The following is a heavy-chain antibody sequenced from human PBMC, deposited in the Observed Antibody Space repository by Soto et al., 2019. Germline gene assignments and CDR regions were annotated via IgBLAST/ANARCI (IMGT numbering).Heavy chain of an antibody. D-gene: IGHD6-19*01. J-gene: IGHJ5*02. Sequence: SETLSLTCAVSGDSFSSANWWTWVRQPPGKGLEWIGDILHTGSSNLSPSLQSRVTISVDTSKNQFSLNLTSVTATDTAVYYCARPPAAWGQGTLVTVSS. CDR3: ARPPAA. CDR2: ILHTGSS. V-gene: IGHV4-4*02. CDR1: GDSFSSANW.